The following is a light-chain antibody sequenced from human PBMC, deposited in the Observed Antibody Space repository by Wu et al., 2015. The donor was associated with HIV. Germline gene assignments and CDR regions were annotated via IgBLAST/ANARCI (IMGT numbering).Light chain of an antibody. Sequence: EIVLTQSPAILSLSPGERATLSCRASQSVRSYLAWFQQKPGQSPRLLIYGASSRATGIPDRFSGSGSGTDFTLTISRLEPEDFAVYYCQQYGSSPITFGQGTRLEIK. CDR3: QQYGSSPIT. J-gene: IGKJ5*01. CDR2: GAS. CDR1: QSVRSY. V-gene: IGKV3-20*01.